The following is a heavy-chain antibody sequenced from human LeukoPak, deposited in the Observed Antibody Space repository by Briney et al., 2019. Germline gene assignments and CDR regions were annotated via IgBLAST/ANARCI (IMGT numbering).Heavy chain of an antibody. CDR1: GFTFSTYW. Sequence: GGSLRLSCAASGFTFSTYWMHWVRQEPGKGLVWVSRINSDGSSTIRADSVKGRFTISRDNTKNTLYLQMNSLRVEDTAVYYCVGVTTTTLFDCWGQGTLVTVSS. CDR2: INSDGSST. CDR3: VGVTTTTLFDC. D-gene: IGHD4-17*01. V-gene: IGHV3-74*01. J-gene: IGHJ4*02.